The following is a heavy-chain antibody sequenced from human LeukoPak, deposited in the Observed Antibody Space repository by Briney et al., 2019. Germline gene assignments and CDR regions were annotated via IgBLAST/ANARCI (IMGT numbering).Heavy chain of an antibody. CDR2: MNPNSGDT. Sequence: ASVKVSCKASGYTFTSYDINWVRQATGQGLEWMGWMNPNSGDTGYAQTFQGRVTMTRDTSVGTAYMELSRLKSDDTAVYYCVSVETDYWGQGTLVTVPS. V-gene: IGHV1-8*01. CDR1: GYTFTSYD. J-gene: IGHJ4*02. CDR3: VSVETDY. D-gene: IGHD5-24*01.